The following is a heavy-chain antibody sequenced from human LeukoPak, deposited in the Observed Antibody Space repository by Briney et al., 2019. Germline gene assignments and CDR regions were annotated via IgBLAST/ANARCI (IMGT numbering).Heavy chain of an antibody. CDR1: GGTFSSYA. CDR2: IIPIFGTA. J-gene: IGHJ4*02. D-gene: IGHD2-2*02. Sequence: SVKVSCKASGGTFSSYAISWVRQAPGQGLEWMGGIIPIFGTANYAQKFQGRVTITADESTSTAYMELSSLRSEDTAVYYCASPSTPLGYCSSTSCYSLDYWGQGTLVTVSS. CDR3: ASPSTPLGYCSSTSCYSLDY. V-gene: IGHV1-69*13.